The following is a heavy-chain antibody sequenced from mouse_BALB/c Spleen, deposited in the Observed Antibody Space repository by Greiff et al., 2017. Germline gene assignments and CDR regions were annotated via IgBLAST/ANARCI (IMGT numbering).Heavy chain of an antibody. CDR3: ARRITGTRVYYFDY. J-gene: IGHJ2*01. CDR2: IYPGSGST. V-gene: IGHV1-55*01. Sequence: VQLQQPGAELVKPGTSVKLSCKASGYNFTSYWINWVKLRPGQGLEWIGDIYPGSGSTNYNEKFKSKATLTVDTSSSTAYMQLSSLASEDSALYYCARRITGTRVYYFDYWGQGTTLTVSS. CDR1: GYNFTSYW. D-gene: IGHD4-1*01.